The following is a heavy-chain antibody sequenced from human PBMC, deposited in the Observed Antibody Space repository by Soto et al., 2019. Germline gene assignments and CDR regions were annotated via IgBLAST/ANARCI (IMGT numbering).Heavy chain of an antibody. V-gene: IGHV1-69*01. Sequence: QVQLMQSGAEVQKPGSSVKVSCKLSGGTFASSAISWVRQAPGQGLEWMGGIIPALGPANYAQKFRDRVTISADESTTTVYMEMSNVTSEDTAVLFCARVPASKVWGQGTLVTVSS. CDR3: ARVPASKV. D-gene: IGHD2-2*01. J-gene: IGHJ4*02. CDR2: IIPALGPA. CDR1: GGTFASSA.